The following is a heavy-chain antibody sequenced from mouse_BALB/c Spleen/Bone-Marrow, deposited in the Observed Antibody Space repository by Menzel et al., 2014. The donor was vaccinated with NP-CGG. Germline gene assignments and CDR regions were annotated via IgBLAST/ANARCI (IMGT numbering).Heavy chain of an antibody. J-gene: IGHJ1*01. D-gene: IGHD1-1*01. Sequence: EVKLQESGPELVKPGASVKISCKASGYSFTGYFMNWVMQSHGKSLEWIGRINPYNGDTFYNQKFKGKATLTVDKSSSTAHMELRSLASEDPAVDYCAREGGYYYGSSPYFDVWGAGTTVTGSS. CDR3: AREGGYYYGSSPYFDV. CDR2: INPYNGDT. V-gene: IGHV1-20*02. CDR1: GYSFTGYF.